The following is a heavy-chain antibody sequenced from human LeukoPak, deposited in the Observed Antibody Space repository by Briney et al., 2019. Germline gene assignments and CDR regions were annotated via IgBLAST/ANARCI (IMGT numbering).Heavy chain of an antibody. V-gene: IGHV4-34*01. Sequence: SETLSLTCAVYGGSFSGYYWSWIRQPPGKGLEWIGEINHSGSTNYNPSLKSRVTISVDTSKNQFSLKLSSVTAADTAVYYCARRGIAEAGSTGFDYWGQGTLVTVSS. CDR1: GGSFSGYY. CDR3: ARRGIAEAGSTGFDY. D-gene: IGHD6-19*01. J-gene: IGHJ4*02. CDR2: INHSGST.